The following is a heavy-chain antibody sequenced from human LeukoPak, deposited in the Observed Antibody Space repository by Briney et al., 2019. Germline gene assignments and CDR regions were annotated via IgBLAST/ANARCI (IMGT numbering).Heavy chain of an antibody. CDR3: TRGLPSDKIDY. Sequence: SETLSLTCTVSGGSISSGDYIWTWIRQPPGKGLEWIGRMHYGGSPSYNPSLQSRVTISADTSKNQFSLSLSSVTAADTAVYYCTRGLPSDKIDYWGQGTLVTVSS. V-gene: IGHV4-30-4*01. J-gene: IGHJ4*02. CDR2: MHYGGSP. D-gene: IGHD2-15*01. CDR1: GGSISSGDYI.